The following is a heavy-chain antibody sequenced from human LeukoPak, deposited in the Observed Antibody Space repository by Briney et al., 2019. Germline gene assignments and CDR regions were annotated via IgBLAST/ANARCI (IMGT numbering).Heavy chain of an antibody. J-gene: IGHJ4*02. CDR1: GFTFSSYG. V-gene: IGHV3-30*18. D-gene: IGHD2-2*01. Sequence: PGGSLRLSCAAPGFTFSSYGMHWVRQAPGKGLEWVTVISFDGHTNYADSVKGRFTISRDNSKNTLYLQMNGPRDEDTAVYYCAKERGSTTHFDYWGQGTLVTVSS. CDR2: ISFDGHT. CDR3: AKERGSTTHFDY.